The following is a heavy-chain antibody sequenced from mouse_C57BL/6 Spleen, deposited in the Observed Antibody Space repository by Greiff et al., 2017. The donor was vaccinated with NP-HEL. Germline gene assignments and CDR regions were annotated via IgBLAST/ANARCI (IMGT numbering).Heavy chain of an antibody. CDR3: ARTGNYVVYYFDY. CDR1: GYSFTGYY. V-gene: IGHV1-42*01. Sequence: EVQLQQSGPELVKPGASVKISCKASGYSFTGYYMTWVKQSPEKSLEWIGEINPSTGGTTYNQKFKAKATLTVDKSSSTAYMQLKSLTSEDSAVYYCARTGNYVVYYFDYWGQGTTLTVSS. CDR2: INPSTGGT. J-gene: IGHJ2*01. D-gene: IGHD2-1*01.